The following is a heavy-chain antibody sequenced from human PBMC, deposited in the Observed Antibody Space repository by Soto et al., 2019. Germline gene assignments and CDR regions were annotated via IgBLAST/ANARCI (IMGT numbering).Heavy chain of an antibody. V-gene: IGHV3-33*01. Sequence: QVQLVESGGGVVQPGRSLRLSCAASGFTFSSYGIHWVRQAPGKGLEWVAVVWYDGSNKYYADSLKGRFTVSRDNSKNTLYLQMNSLRAEDTAVYYCARVPLILMVYASPLLGGMDVWGQGTTVTVSS. CDR2: VWYDGSNK. J-gene: IGHJ6*02. CDR1: GFTFSSYG. CDR3: ARVPLILMVYASPLLGGMDV. D-gene: IGHD2-8*01.